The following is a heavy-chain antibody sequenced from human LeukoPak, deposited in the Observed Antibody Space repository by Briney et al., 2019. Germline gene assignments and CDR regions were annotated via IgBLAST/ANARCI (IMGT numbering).Heavy chain of an antibody. CDR2: INTNGNP. Sequence: ASVTVSFKASGYMFTRYAMNWVRQAPGQGLEWMGWINTNGNPTYAQGFTGRFVFSLDTSVSTAYLQISSLKAEDTAVYYCARESYYYDSSGYLDYWGQGTLVTVSS. D-gene: IGHD3-22*01. J-gene: IGHJ4*02. CDR1: GYMFTRYA. V-gene: IGHV7-4-1*02. CDR3: ARESYYYDSSGYLDY.